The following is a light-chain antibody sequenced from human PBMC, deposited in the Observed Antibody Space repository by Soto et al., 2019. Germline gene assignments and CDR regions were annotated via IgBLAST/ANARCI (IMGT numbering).Light chain of an antibody. CDR3: CSYVGSSTSYV. J-gene: IGLJ1*01. CDR1: SGDVGNYNL. Sequence: SVLTQPASVSGSPGQSITISCTGTSGDVGNYNLVSWYQQHPGKAPKLMSYEVNKWPSGVSNRFSGSKSGNTASLTISGLQAEDEADYYCCSYVGSSTSYVFGTGTKLTVL. V-gene: IGLV2-23*02. CDR2: EVN.